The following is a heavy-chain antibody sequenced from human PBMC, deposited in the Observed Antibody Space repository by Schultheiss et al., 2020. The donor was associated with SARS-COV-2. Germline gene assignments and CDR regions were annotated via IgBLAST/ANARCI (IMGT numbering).Heavy chain of an antibody. V-gene: IGHV3-21*05. Sequence: GGSLRLSCAASGFTVSSNYMSWVRQAPGKGLEWVSYISSSSSYIYYADSVKGRFTISRDNAKNSLYLQMNSLRAEDTAVYYCARGCSGGSCYSGWFDPWGQGTLVTVSS. CDR3: ARGCSGGSCYSGWFDP. D-gene: IGHD2-15*01. CDR1: GFTVSSNY. J-gene: IGHJ5*02. CDR2: ISSSSSYI.